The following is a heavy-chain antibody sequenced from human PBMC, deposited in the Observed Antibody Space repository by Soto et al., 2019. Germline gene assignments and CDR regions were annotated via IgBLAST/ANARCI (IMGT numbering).Heavy chain of an antibody. V-gene: IGHV4-30-4*01. J-gene: IGHJ4*02. D-gene: IGHD3-22*01. CDR3: ARVRYDSRGYYFFEY. CDR1: GGSISSGDYY. Sequence: PSETRSLTCTVSGGSISSGDYYWSWIRQPPGKGLEWIGYIYYSGGTYYNPSLKSRVTISVDTSKNQFSLKLSSVTAADTAVYYCARVRYDSRGYYFFEYWGEGNMVIVSS. CDR2: IYYSGGT.